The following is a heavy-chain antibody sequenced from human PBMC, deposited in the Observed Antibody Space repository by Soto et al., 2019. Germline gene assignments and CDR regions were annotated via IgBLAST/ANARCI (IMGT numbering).Heavy chain of an antibody. Sequence: SETPSLTCAVSDGSMSSRRYSVSRIRRTPGKGMEWIGYIYHSGSTYYNPSLKSRVTISVDRSKNQFSLKLSSVTAADTAVYYCASGTYYYGSGSYIRAEYFQQWGQGTLVTVSS. V-gene: IGHV4-30-2*01. CDR3: ASGTYYYGSGSYIRAEYFQQ. J-gene: IGHJ1*01. D-gene: IGHD3-10*01. CDR2: IYHSGST. CDR1: DGSMSSRRYS.